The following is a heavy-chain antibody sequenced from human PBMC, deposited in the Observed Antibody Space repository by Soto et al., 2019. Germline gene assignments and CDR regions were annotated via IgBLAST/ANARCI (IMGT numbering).Heavy chain of an antibody. V-gene: IGHV3-30*18. J-gene: IGHJ4*02. CDR3: AKDRYDFWSGYYTCYFDY. Sequence: GGSLRLSCAASGFTFSSYGMHWVHQAPGKGLEWVAVISYDGSNKYYADSVKGRFTISRDNSKNTLYLQMNSLRAEDTAVYYCAKDRYDFWSGYYTCYFDYWGQGTLVTVSS. CDR2: ISYDGSNK. CDR1: GFTFSSYG. D-gene: IGHD3-3*01.